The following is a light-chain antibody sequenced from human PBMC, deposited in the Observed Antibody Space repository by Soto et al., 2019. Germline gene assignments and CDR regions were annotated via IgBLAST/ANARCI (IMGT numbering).Light chain of an antibody. CDR1: SSDVGGYNH. Sequence: QSALTQPASVSGSPGQSITISCTGTSSDVGGYNHVSWYQQHPGKAPKLIIYEVTNRPSGVSSRFSGSKFGNTASLTISGLQAEDEADYFCNSYTSQNTRVFGGGTQLTVL. CDR2: EVT. CDR3: NSYTSQNTRV. V-gene: IGLV2-14*01. J-gene: IGLJ3*02.